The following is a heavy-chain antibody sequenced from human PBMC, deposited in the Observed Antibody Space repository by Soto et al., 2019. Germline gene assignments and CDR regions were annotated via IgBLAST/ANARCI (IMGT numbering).Heavy chain of an antibody. J-gene: IGHJ6*02. D-gene: IGHD3-10*01. CDR3: AREARGVISGMDV. CDR1: GAPITWGDYS. CDR2: IFHGGST. V-gene: IGHV4-30-2*01. Sequence: KASETLSLTCAISGAPITWGDYSWNWIRQPPGKGLEWIGYIFHGGSTYYNPSLRSRVTISVDTSKRQFSLKLSSVTAADTAVYYCAREARGVISGMDVWGQGTTVTVSS.